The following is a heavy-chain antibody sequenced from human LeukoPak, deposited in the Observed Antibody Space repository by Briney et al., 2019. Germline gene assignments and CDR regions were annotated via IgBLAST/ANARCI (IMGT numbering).Heavy chain of an antibody. D-gene: IGHD3-22*01. CDR3: AKDGADSSGYYSYYYYGMDV. CDR2: ISGAGGST. J-gene: IGHJ6*02. V-gene: IGHV3-23*01. CDR1: GLIFSRYA. Sequence: SGGSLRLSYAASGLIFSRYAMSWVRQAPGKGLEWVSGISGAGGSTYHADSVKGRFTISRDNSKNTLYLQMNRLRAEDTALYYCAKDGADSSGYYSYYYYGMDVWGQGTTVTVSS.